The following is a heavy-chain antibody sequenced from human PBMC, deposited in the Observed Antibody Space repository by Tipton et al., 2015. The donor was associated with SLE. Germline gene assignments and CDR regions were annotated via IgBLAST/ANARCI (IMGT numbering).Heavy chain of an antibody. CDR2: IYPTGRT. Sequence: TLSLTCTVYGGSLSGYWWSWICQSPGKGLEWIREIYPTGRTDYNPSLMSRVTISVDTSQNQFSLRLTSVTAADPAVYYCAGQQLPSVRAFDIWGQGTMVTVSS. V-gene: IGHV4-34*01. CDR3: AGQQLPSVRAFDI. D-gene: IGHD6-13*01. J-gene: IGHJ3*02. CDR1: GGSLSGYW.